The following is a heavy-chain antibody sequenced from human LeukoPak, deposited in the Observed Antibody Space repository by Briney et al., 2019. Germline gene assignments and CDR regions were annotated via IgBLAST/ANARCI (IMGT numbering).Heavy chain of an antibody. CDR1: GYTFTRYY. CDR2: INPNSGGT. Sequence: ASVKVSCKASGYTFTRYYMHWVRQAPGPGLEWMGWINPNSGGTNYAQKFQGRVTMTRDTSISTAYMELSRLRSDDTAVYYCATPERGYSGYDFGSWGQGTLVTVSS. V-gene: IGHV1-2*02. D-gene: IGHD5-12*01. J-gene: IGHJ4*02. CDR3: ATPERGYSGYDFGS.